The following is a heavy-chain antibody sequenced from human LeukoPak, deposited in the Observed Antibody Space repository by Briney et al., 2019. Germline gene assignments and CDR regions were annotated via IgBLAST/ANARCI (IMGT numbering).Heavy chain of an antibody. D-gene: IGHD2-15*01. V-gene: IGHV1-2*02. CDR1: GYTFTGYY. J-gene: IGHJ1*01. Sequence: ASVKVSCKASGYTFTGYYMHWVRQAPGQGLEWMGWINPNSGGTNYAQKFQGRVTMTRDTSISTAYMELSRLRSDDTAVHYCARQAVAATPLPQHWGQGTLVTVSS. CDR2: INPNSGGT. CDR3: ARQAVAATPLPQH.